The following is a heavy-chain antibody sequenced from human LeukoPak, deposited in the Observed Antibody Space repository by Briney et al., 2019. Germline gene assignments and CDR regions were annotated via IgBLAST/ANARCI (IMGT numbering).Heavy chain of an antibody. CDR1: GFTFSNSW. CDR3: ATYSILNAREFRY. CDR2: VRHIGGET. V-gene: IGHV3-7*01. Sequence: QSGGSLRLSCAGSGFTFSNSWMGWVRQAPGKGLEWVANVRHIGGETYYVDSVKGRFTISRDNAKNSVYLQMNSLGADDTAVYYCATYSILNAREFRYWGQGTLVTVTS. J-gene: IGHJ1*01. D-gene: IGHD4-11*01.